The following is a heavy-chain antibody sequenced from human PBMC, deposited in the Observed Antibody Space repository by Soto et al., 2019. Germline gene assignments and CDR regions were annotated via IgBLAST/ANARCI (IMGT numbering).Heavy chain of an antibody. CDR1: GFTFSSYS. V-gene: IGHV3-48*01. Sequence: PGGSLRLSCAASGFTFSSYSMNWVRQAPGKGLEWVSYISSSSSTIYYADSVKGRFTISRDNAKNSLYLQMNSLRAEDTAVYYCARGRLRYYDGEVGWFDPWGQGTLVTVSS. CDR3: ARGRLRYYDGEVGWFDP. D-gene: IGHD3-9*01. CDR2: ISSSSSTI. J-gene: IGHJ5*02.